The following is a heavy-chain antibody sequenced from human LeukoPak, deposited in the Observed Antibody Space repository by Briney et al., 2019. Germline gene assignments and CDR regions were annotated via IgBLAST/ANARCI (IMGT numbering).Heavy chain of an antibody. Sequence: GGSLRLSCAASGFTFSSYSMNWVRQAPGKGLEWVSYISSSGSTIYYADSVKGRFTISRDNAKNSLYLQMNSLRAEDTAVYYCAPSGVAGTFDYWGQGTLVTVSS. D-gene: IGHD6-19*01. CDR3: APSGVAGTFDY. CDR2: ISSSGSTI. V-gene: IGHV3-48*04. J-gene: IGHJ4*02. CDR1: GFTFSSYS.